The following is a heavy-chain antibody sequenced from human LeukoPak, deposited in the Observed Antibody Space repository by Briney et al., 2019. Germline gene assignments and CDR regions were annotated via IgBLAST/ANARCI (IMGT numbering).Heavy chain of an antibody. J-gene: IGHJ4*02. CDR2: ISWNSGSI. CDR1: GFTFDDYS. V-gene: IGHV3-9*01. CDR3: AKVGSSSYDFWSGYSAYFDY. D-gene: IGHD3-3*01. Sequence: SLRLSCAAYGFTFDDYSMHWVRQAPGKGLGWVSGISWNSGSIGYADSVKGRFTLSRDNAKNSLYLQMNSLRAEDTALYYCAKVGSSSYDFWSGYSAYFDYWGQGTLVTVSS.